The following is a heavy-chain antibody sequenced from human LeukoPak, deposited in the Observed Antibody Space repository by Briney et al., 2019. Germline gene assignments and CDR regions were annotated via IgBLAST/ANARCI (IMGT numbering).Heavy chain of an antibody. Sequence: SETLSLTCTLSGESIRANYCSWIRQPAGRGLEWIGRIYTIGRTNYNPSLSSPVTMSLDMSLNQFSLKLTSVTAGDTAVYYCARAGLLMYSMDNYFVPWGEGTLVTVCS. J-gene: IGHJ5*02. D-gene: IGHD2-8*01. CDR3: ARAGLLMYSMDNYFVP. CDR1: GESIRANY. V-gene: IGHV4-4*07. CDR2: IYTIGRT.